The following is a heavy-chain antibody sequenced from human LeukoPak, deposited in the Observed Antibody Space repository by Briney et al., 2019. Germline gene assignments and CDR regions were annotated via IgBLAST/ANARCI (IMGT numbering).Heavy chain of an antibody. J-gene: IGHJ3*02. CDR1: XXXXXSNXAA. CDR3: ARGGYDILTGYSIEAFDI. CDR2: TYYRSKWYN. Sequence: SQTXXLXXAXXXXXXXSNXAAWNWIRQSPSTCLEWLGRTYYRSKWYNDCAVSVKSRITINPDTSKNQFSLQLNSVTPEDTAVYYCARGGYDILTGYSIEAFDIWGQGTMVTVSS. V-gene: IGHV6-1*01. D-gene: IGHD3-9*01.